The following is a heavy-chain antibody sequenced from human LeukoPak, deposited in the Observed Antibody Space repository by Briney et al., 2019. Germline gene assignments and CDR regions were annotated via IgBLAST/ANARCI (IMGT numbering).Heavy chain of an antibody. V-gene: IGHV4-59*08. J-gene: IGHJ5*02. CDR1: GGSISSNY. CDR2: IFYTGST. Sequence: KPSETLSLTCTVSGGSISSNYWSWIRQPPGKGLEWIGYIFYTGSTNYNPSLKSRVTISVDTSKNQFSLKLSSVTAADTAVYYCARRSTAGEWFDPWGQGTLVTVSS. D-gene: IGHD3-16*01. CDR3: ARRSTAGEWFDP.